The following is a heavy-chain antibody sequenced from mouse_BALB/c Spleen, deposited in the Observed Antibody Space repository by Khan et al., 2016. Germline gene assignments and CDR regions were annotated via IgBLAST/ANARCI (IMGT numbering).Heavy chain of an antibody. D-gene: IGHD1-1*01. V-gene: IGHV5-6-3*01. CDR1: GFTFSSYG. J-gene: IGHJ4*01. CDR3: ARGCSSYAVGS. Sequence: EVQLVESGGGLVQPGGSLKLSCAVSGFTFSSYGMSWVLQTPDKRLELVATNKSNSGSTYYPDSVKGRITISRDNAKNTLYLQLNSPKTEDTATYYYARGCSSYAVGSWGHGTSVTVSS. CDR2: NKSNSGST.